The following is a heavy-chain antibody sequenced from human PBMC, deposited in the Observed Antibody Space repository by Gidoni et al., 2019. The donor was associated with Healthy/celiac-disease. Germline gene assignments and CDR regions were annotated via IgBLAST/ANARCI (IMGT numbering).Heavy chain of an antibody. J-gene: IGHJ6*02. D-gene: IGHD6-19*01. CDR2: ISYDGSNK. CDR1: GFTFSSSG. V-gene: IGHV3-30*18. CDR3: AKDLLAVAGDYYYYGMDV. Sequence: QVQLVESGGGVVQPGRSLRLSCAASGFTFSSSGMHWVRQAPGKGLEWVAVISYDGSNKYYADSVKGRFTISRDNSKNTLYLQMNSLRAEDTSVYYCAKDLLAVAGDYYYYGMDVWGQGTTVTVSS.